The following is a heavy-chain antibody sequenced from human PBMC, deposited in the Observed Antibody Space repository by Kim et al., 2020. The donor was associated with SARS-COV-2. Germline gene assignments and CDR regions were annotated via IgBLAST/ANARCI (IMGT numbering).Heavy chain of an antibody. D-gene: IGHD3-10*01. Sequence: SETLSLTCAVYGGSFSGYYWSWIRQPPGKGLEWIGEINHSGSTNYNPSLKSRVTISVDTSKNQFSLKLSSVTAADTAVYYCARLWFGELSSWFDPWGQGT. CDR3: ARLWFGELSSWFDP. J-gene: IGHJ5*02. CDR1: GGSFSGYY. V-gene: IGHV4-34*01. CDR2: INHSGST.